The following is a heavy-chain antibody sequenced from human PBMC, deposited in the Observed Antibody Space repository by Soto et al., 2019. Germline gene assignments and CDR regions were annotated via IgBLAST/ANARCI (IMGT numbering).Heavy chain of an antibody. CDR2: ISSSSSYI. J-gene: IGHJ5*02. D-gene: IGHD3-16*01. CDR3: AREPAAGGWFEP. Sequence: EVQLVESGGGLVKPGGSLRLSCAASGFTFSSYSMNWVRQAPGKGLEWVSSISSSSSYIYYADSVKGRFTISRDNAKNLLYLQMNRLRAGDTAVYYCAREPAAGGWFEPWGQGTLVTVSS. V-gene: IGHV3-21*01. CDR1: GFTFSSYS.